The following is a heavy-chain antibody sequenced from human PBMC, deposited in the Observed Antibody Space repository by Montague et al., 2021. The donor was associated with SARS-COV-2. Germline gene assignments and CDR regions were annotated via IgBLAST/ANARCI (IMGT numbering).Heavy chain of an antibody. D-gene: IGHD1-1*01. Sequence: SETLSLTCTVSGGSMSTVNYYWGWVRQTPGKGLDWVGSISYSGATYYNPSLETRVSISRDTSKSQFSLELRSVTAADTAVYYCARERQDVGIYLDPWGHGTLVTVSS. CDR3: ARERQDVGIYLDP. V-gene: IGHV4-39*07. CDR1: GGSMSTVNYY. J-gene: IGHJ5*02. CDR2: ISYSGAT.